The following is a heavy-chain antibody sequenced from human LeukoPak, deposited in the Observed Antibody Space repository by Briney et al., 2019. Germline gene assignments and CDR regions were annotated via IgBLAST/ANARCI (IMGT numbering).Heavy chain of an antibody. D-gene: IGHD6-13*01. CDR2: IYYSRTT. CDR3: ARGPDSSSWSYYFDY. CDR1: GGFISSYY. V-gene: IGHV4-59*01. Sequence: SETLSLTCTVSGGFISSYYWSWIRQPPGKGLEWIGYIYYSRTTEYNPSLKSRVTISADTSKNQFSLKLTSVTPADTAIYYCARGPDSSSWSYYFDYWGQGTLVTVSS. J-gene: IGHJ4*02.